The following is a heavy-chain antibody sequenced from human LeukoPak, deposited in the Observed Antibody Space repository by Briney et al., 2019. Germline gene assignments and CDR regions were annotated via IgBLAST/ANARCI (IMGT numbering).Heavy chain of an antibody. Sequence: PGGSLRLSCAASGFTFSSYAMSWVRQGPGKGLEWVSGISGSGGSTYYADSVKGRFTISRDNSKNTLYLQMNSLKTEDTAVYYCTTDGVGVEGATYDNWGQGTLVSVSS. V-gene: IGHV3-23*01. J-gene: IGHJ4*02. CDR3: TTDGVGVEGATYDN. D-gene: IGHD1-26*01. CDR1: GFTFSSYA. CDR2: ISGSGGST.